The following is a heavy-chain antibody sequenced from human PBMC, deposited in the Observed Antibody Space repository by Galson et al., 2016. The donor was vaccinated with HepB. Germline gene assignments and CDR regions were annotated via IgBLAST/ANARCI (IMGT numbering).Heavy chain of an antibody. CDR2: IKQDGSEK. V-gene: IGHV3-7*04. CDR1: GFTFRNYW. J-gene: IGHJ5*02. Sequence: SLRLSCADSGFTFRNYWMSWIRQAPGKGLEWVANIKQDGSEKHYVDSVKGRFTISRDNAKNSLYLQMTSLRAEDTAVYYCARGRSILERGWYWFDPWGQGTLVTVSS. CDR3: ARGRSILERGWYWFDP. D-gene: IGHD6-19*01.